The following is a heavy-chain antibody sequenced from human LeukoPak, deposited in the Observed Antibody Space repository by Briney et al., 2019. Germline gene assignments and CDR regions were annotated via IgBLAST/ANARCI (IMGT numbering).Heavy chain of an antibody. Sequence: GRSLRLSCAASGFTFSSYGMHWVRQAPGKGLEWVAVISYDGSNKYYADSVKGRFTISRDNSKNTLYLQMNSLRAEDTAVYYCAKTVGPYSSSSRGGYYFDYWGQGTLVTVSS. D-gene: IGHD6-6*01. CDR1: GFTFSSYG. V-gene: IGHV3-30*18. CDR2: ISYDGSNK. CDR3: AKTVGPYSSSSRGGYYFDY. J-gene: IGHJ4*02.